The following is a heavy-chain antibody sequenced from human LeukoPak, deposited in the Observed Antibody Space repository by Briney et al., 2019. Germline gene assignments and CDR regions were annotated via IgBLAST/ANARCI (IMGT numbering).Heavy chain of an antibody. Sequence: ASVTASCKASGYTFTSYGISWVRQAPGQGLEWMGWISAYNGNTNYAQKLQGRVTMTTDTSTSTAYTELRSLRSDDTAVYYCARYYDILTGYYRGYYYYMDVWGKGTTVTVSS. CDR2: ISAYNGNT. D-gene: IGHD3-9*01. CDR1: GYTFTSYG. CDR3: ARYYDILTGYYRGYYYYMDV. V-gene: IGHV1-18*01. J-gene: IGHJ6*03.